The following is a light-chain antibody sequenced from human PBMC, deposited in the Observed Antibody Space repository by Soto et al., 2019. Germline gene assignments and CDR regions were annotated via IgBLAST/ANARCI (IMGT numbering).Light chain of an antibody. V-gene: IGLV2-23*01. J-gene: IGLJ3*02. CDR2: EGS. CDR3: CSYAGSSTWV. CDR1: SSDVGSYNL. Sequence: ALTQPASVSGSPGQSITLSCTGTSSDVGSYNLVSWYQQHPGKAPKLMIYEGSKRPSGVSNRFSGSKSGNTASLTISGLQAEDEADYYCCSYAGSSTWVFGGGTKLTVL.